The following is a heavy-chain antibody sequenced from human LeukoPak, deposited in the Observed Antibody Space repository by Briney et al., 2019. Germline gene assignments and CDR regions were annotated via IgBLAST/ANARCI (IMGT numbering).Heavy chain of an antibody. J-gene: IGHJ5*02. Sequence: PGGSLRLSCAASGFIFSDYAMTWVRQAPGKGLEWVSGISGSSGKTFYADSVKGRFTISRDNSKNTLYMQMNTLRAEDTAVYFCAKQPYQYVSGSPSWFDPWGQGTLVTVSS. D-gene: IGHD3-10*01. V-gene: IGHV3-23*01. CDR1: GFIFSDYA. CDR3: AKQPYQYVSGSPSWFDP. CDR2: ISGSSGKT.